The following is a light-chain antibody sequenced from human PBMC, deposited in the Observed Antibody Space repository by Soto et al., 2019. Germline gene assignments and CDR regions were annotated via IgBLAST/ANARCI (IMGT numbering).Light chain of an antibody. Sequence: DIQMTQSPSSLSASVGDRVTITCQASQDISNYLNWYQQKPGKAPKLLIYDASNLETGVPSRFSGSGSGTDFTFTISSLQAEDIATYYCQQNDNFPITFGQGTRLDIK. CDR3: QQNDNFPIT. V-gene: IGKV1-33*01. CDR2: DAS. CDR1: QDISNY. J-gene: IGKJ5*01.